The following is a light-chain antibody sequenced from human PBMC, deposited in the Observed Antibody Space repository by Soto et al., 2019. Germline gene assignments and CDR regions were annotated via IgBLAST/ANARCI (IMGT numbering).Light chain of an antibody. CDR3: AAWDDSLYSPV. V-gene: IGLV1-44*01. CDR2: SNN. J-gene: IGLJ2*01. Sequence: QSVLTQPPSASGTPGQRVTISCSGSSSNIGSNTVNWYQQLPGTAPKLLIYSNNQRPSGVPDRFSGSKSGTSASLAISGLQSEDEADYYCAAWDDSLYSPVFGGGTKVTVL. CDR1: SSNIGSNT.